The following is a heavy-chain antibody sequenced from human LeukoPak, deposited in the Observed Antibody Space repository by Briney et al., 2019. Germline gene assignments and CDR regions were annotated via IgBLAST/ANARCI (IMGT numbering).Heavy chain of an antibody. CDR2: IWYDGSNK. Sequence: GGSLRLSCAASGFTFSSYGMHWVRRAPGKGLEWVAVIWYDGSNKYYADSVKGRFTISRDNSKNTLYLQMNSLRAEDTAVYYCARGMTGYCSGGSCYPSYYYYGMDVWGQGTTVTVSS. V-gene: IGHV3-33*01. J-gene: IGHJ6*02. CDR1: GFTFSSYG. CDR3: ARGMTGYCSGGSCYPSYYYYGMDV. D-gene: IGHD2-15*01.